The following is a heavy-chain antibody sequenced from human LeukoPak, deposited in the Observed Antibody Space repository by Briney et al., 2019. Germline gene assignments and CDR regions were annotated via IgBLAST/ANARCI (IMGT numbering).Heavy chain of an antibody. V-gene: IGHV4-34*01. J-gene: IGHJ4*02. CDR1: GGSFSGYY. D-gene: IGHD3-10*01. Sequence: SETLSLTCAVYGGSFSGYYWSWIRQPPGKGLEWIGEINHSGSTNYNPSLKSRVTISVDTSKNQFSLKLSSVTAADTAVYYCARRDGLLWFGESRRPFDYWGQGTLVTVSS. CDR2: INHSGST. CDR3: ARRDGLLWFGESRRPFDY.